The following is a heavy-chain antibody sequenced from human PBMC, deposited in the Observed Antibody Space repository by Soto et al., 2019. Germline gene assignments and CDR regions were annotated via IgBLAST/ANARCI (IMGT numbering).Heavy chain of an antibody. Sequence: PGGSLRLSCAASGFTFSSYSMNWVRQAPGKGLEWVSSISSSSSYIYYADSVKGRFAISRDNAKNSLYLQMNSLRAEDTAVYYCAKDRDKAVAGVTYFDYWGQGTPVTVSS. CDR1: GFTFSSYS. CDR3: AKDRDKAVAGVTYFDY. V-gene: IGHV3-21*04. J-gene: IGHJ4*02. D-gene: IGHD6-19*01. CDR2: ISSSSSYI.